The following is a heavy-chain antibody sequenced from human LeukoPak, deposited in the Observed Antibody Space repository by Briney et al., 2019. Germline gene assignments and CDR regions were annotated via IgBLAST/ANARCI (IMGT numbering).Heavy chain of an antibody. D-gene: IGHD4-17*01. CDR3: ARAAYGDYRDPIFDY. CDR2: IIPIFGTA. V-gene: IGHV1-69*13. J-gene: IGHJ4*02. Sequence: ASVKVSCKASGGTFSSYAISWVRQAPGQGLEWMGGIIPIFGTANYAQKFQGRVTITADESTSTAYMELSSLRSEDTAVYYCARAAYGDYRDPIFDYWGREPWSPSPQ. CDR1: GGTFSSYA.